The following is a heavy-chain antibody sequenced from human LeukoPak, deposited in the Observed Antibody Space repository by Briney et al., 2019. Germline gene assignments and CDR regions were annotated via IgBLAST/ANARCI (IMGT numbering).Heavy chain of an antibody. V-gene: IGHV4-34*01. CDR3: ARFRFAVTLDY. D-gene: IGHD4-11*01. Sequence: SETLSLTCTVSGGSISSYYWSRLRQPPGKGLEWIGEINHSGSTNYNPSLKSRVTISVDTSKNQFSLKLSSVTAADTAVYYCARFRFAVTLDYWGQGTLVTVSS. J-gene: IGHJ4*02. CDR1: GGSISSYY. CDR2: INHSGST.